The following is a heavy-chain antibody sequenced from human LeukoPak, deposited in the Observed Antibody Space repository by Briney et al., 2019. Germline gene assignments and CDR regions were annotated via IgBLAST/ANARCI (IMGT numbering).Heavy chain of an antibody. CDR1: GGSVSSGSYY. D-gene: IGHD5-18*01. Sequence: SETLSLTCTVSGGSVSSGSYYWSWIRQSPGKGMEWIGNIYHGGTIKYNSSLKSRVTISVDTSKNQCSLKLRSVDATDTAMYYCARHEGSSGYYKYWGQGALVIVSS. J-gene: IGHJ4*02. CDR2: IYHGGTI. CDR3: ARHEGSSGYYKY. V-gene: IGHV4-61*01.